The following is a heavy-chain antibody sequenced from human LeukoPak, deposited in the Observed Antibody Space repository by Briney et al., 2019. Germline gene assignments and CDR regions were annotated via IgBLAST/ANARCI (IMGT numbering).Heavy chain of an antibody. J-gene: IGHJ3*02. CDR2: ISGSGGST. CDR3: AKEYALFGVVMSAFDI. CDR1: GFTFSSYA. D-gene: IGHD3-3*01. V-gene: IGHV3-23*01. Sequence: GGTLRLSCAASGFTFSSYAMSWVRQAPGKGLEWVSAISGSGGSTYYADSVKGRFTISRDNSKNTLYLQMNSLRAEDTAVYYCAKEYALFGVVMSAFDIWGQGTMVTVSS.